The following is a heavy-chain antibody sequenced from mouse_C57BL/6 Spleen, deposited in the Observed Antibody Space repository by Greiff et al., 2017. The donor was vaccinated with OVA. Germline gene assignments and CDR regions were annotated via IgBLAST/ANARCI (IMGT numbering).Heavy chain of an antibody. V-gene: IGHV3-6*01. D-gene: IGHD1-1*01. J-gene: IGHJ2*01. CDR1: GYSITSGYY. CDR3: ARDDATVVADY. CDR2: ISYDGSN. Sequence: DVKLQESGPGLVKPSQSLSLTCSVTGYSITSGYYWNWIRQFPGNKLEWMGYISYDGSNNYNPSLKNRISITRDTSKNQFFLKLNSVTTEDTATYYCARDDATVVADYWGQGTTLTVSS.